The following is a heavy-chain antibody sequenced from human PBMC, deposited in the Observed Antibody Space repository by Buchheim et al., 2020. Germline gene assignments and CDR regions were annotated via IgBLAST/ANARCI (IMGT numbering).Heavy chain of an antibody. Sequence: QLQLQESGSGLVKPSQTLSLTCAVSGGSVSSSGYSWSWVRQPPGKGLEWIGYIYHSEATYYNPSLKSRVTISLNRSNNQFSLRLTSVTAAETAVYYCGRGGGGVTAIDYWGQGSL. V-gene: IGHV4-30-2*01. D-gene: IGHD2-21*02. CDR2: IYHSEAT. CDR3: GRGGGGVTAIDY. CDR1: GGSVSSSGYS. J-gene: IGHJ4*02.